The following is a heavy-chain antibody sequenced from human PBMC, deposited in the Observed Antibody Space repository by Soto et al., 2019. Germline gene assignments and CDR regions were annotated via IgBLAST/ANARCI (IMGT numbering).Heavy chain of an antibody. V-gene: IGHV1-8*01. Sequence: GASVKVSCKASGYTFTSYDINWVRQATGQGLEWMGWMNPNSGNTGYAQKFQGRVTMTRNTSISTAYMELSSLRSEDTAVYYCARCAPNTWSPFGVVILSNYYYYMDVWGKGTTVTVSS. D-gene: IGHD3-3*01. CDR1: GYTFTSYD. CDR2: MNPNSGNT. CDR3: ARCAPNTWSPFGVVILSNYYYYMDV. J-gene: IGHJ6*03.